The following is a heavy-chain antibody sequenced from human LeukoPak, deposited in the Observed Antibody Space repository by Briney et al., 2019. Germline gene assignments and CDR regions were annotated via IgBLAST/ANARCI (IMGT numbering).Heavy chain of an antibody. D-gene: IGHD6-6*01. Sequence: ASVKVSCKASGYTFTSYAMNWVRQAPGRGLEWMGWINTNTGNPTYAQGFTGRFVFSLDTSVSTAYLQISSLKAEDTAVYYCARELSGPLEYIRNWFDPWGQGTLVTVSS. V-gene: IGHV7-4-1*02. CDR2: INTNTGNP. CDR1: GYTFTSYA. CDR3: ARELSGPLEYIRNWFDP. J-gene: IGHJ5*02.